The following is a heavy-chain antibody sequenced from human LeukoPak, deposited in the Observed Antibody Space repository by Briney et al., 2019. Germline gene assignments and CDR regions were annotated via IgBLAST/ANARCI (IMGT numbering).Heavy chain of an antibody. J-gene: IGHJ4*02. D-gene: IGHD6-13*01. CDR2: ISFDGGNI. Sequence: PGGSLRLSCTPSGFTFEDYAMHWVRQAPGKGLEWVALISFDGGNIYYADSVKGRFTISRDNSNNMLYLQMDSLRGDDTAVYYCARDPPFRTRWSQNFFDFWGQATLVTVS. CDR1: GFTFEDYA. CDR3: ARDPPFRTRWSQNFFDF. V-gene: IGHV3-30*04.